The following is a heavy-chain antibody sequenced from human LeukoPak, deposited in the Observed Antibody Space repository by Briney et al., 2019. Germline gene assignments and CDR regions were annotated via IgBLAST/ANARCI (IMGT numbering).Heavy chain of an antibody. Sequence: PSETLSLTCTVSGGSISSGSYCWSWIRQPAGKGLEWIGHIYTSGNTNYNPSLKSRVTMSVDTSKNQFSLKLSSVTAADTAVYYCARASSSWYNNWFDPWGQGTLVTVSS. D-gene: IGHD6-13*01. CDR3: ARASSSWYNNWFDP. CDR1: GGSISSGSYC. CDR2: IYTSGNT. J-gene: IGHJ5*02. V-gene: IGHV4-61*09.